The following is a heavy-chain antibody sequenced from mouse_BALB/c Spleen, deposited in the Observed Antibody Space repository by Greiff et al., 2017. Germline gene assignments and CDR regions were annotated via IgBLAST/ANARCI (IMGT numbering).Heavy chain of an antibody. J-gene: IGHJ4*01. CDR1: GYTFTDYN. V-gene: IGHV1S29*02. CDR2: IYPYNGGT. Sequence: VQLKQSGPELVKPGASVKISCKASGYTFTDYNMHWVKQSHGKSLEWIGYIYPYNGGTGYNQKFKSKATLTVDNSSSTAYMELRSLTSEDSAVYYCAREGVYYGNLGAMDYWGQGTSVTVSS. CDR3: AREGVYYGNLGAMDY. D-gene: IGHD2-1*01.